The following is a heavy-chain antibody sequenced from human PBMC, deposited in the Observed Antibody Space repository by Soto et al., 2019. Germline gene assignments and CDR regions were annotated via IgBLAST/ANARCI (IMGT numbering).Heavy chain of an antibody. D-gene: IGHD5-12*01. J-gene: IGHJ4*02. V-gene: IGHV3-23*01. CDR1: GFTFSSYA. CDR2: ISGSGGST. CDR3: AKDSSMHSGYEVFDY. Sequence: GGSLRLSCAASGFTFSSYAMSWVRQAPGKGLEWVSAISGSGGSTYYADSVKGRFTISRDNSKNTLYLQMNSLRAEGTAVYYCAKDSSMHSGYEVFDYWGQGTLVTVSS.